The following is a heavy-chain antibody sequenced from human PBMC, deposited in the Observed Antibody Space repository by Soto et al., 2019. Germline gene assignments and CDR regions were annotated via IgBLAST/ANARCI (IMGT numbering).Heavy chain of an antibody. Sequence: QITLKESGPTVVKPTQTLTLTCTFSGFSLRSSGMGVGWIRQPPGKALEWLALIYWDDDKRYSPSLKSRLNSTKYTFKNQVVLTMTNMDPGDTATYFCAHSSRWLQLRDAFDIWGQGTMVTVSS. V-gene: IGHV2-5*02. CDR2: IYWDDDK. J-gene: IGHJ3*02. D-gene: IGHD1-1*01. CDR1: GFSLRSSGMG. CDR3: AHSSRWLQLRDAFDI.